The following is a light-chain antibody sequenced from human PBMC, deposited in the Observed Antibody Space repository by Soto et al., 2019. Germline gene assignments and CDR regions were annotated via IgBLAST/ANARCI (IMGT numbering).Light chain of an antibody. J-gene: IGKJ2*01. V-gene: IGKV3-20*01. Sequence: EVVLTQSPGTLSLSPGERASLSCRASHSIHSSFLAWYQQKRGQAPRLLIYGASSRATDIPDRFSGDGSGTDFTLTVSRLEPEDFAVYYCQQYDTTPYTFGQGTKLEI. CDR2: GAS. CDR3: QQYDTTPYT. CDR1: HSIHSSF.